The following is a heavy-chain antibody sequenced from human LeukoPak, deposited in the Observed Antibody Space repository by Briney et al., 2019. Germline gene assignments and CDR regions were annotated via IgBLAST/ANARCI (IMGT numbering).Heavy chain of an antibody. CDR3: ARRSSSWSPTHNWFDP. V-gene: IGHV4-61*05. D-gene: IGHD6-13*01. CDR1: GGSISSSSYY. CDR2: IYYSGST. Sequence: PSETLSFTCTVSGGSISSSSYYWGWIRQPPGKGLEWIGYIYYSGSTNYNPSLKSRVTISVDTSKNQFSLKLSSVTAADTAVYYCARRSSSWSPTHNWFDPWGQGTLVTVSS. J-gene: IGHJ5*02.